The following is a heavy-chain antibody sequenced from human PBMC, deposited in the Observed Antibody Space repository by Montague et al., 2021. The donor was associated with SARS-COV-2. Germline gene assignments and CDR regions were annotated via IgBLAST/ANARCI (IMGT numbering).Heavy chain of an antibody. Sequence: SLRLSCAASGFALSDYYMAWLRQAPGKGLEWLAYISHSSNTIAYADSVKGRFTISRDNANNSVHLHMTNLRVEDTAVYYCARPPTFYYESGGYYSNWGQGAQVTVTS. V-gene: IGHV3-11*01. D-gene: IGHD3-22*01. CDR1: GFALSDYY. CDR2: ISHSSNTI. CDR3: ARPPTFYYESGGYYSN. J-gene: IGHJ4*02.